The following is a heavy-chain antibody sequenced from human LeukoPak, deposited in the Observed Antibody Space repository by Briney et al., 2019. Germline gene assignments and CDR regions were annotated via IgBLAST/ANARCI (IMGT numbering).Heavy chain of an antibody. J-gene: IGHJ4*02. V-gene: IGHV1-3*01. CDR2: INAGNGNT. CDR3: ARASITMVRGVINGLGY. CDR1: GYTFTSYA. D-gene: IGHD3-10*01. Sequence: ASVKVSCKASGYTFTSYAMHWVRQAPGQRLEWMGWINAGNGNTKYSQKFQGRVTITRDTSASTAYMELSSPRSEDTAVYYCARASITMVRGVINGLGYWGQGTLVTVSS.